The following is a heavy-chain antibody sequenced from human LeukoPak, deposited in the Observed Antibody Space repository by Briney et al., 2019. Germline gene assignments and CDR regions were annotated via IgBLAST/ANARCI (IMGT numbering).Heavy chain of an antibody. CDR3: ARGAGSTISNDAFDM. Sequence: SQTLSLTCAVSGGSISSGSYSWSWIRQPPGKGLEWIGYMFYTGNTYYNPSLKSRVTISVDTSKNQFSLKLSSVTAADTAVYYCARGAGSTISNDAFDMWGQGTMVSVSS. CDR2: MFYTGNT. V-gene: IGHV4-30-4*07. D-gene: IGHD5-24*01. J-gene: IGHJ3*02. CDR1: GGSISSGSYS.